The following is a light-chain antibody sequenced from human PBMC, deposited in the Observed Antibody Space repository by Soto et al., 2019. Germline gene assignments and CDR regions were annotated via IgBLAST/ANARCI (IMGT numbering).Light chain of an antibody. CDR1: QSISTS. J-gene: IGKJ5*01. CDR3: QQYNTYST. V-gene: IGKV1-5*01. Sequence: DIEMTQSPSTLSAFVGDRVTLHCRASQSISTSLAWYQQKPRKAPRLLIYDASSLESWVPSMFSGSGSGTEFTITISSLQHDDFASYYCQQYNTYSTFGQGTRLEI. CDR2: DAS.